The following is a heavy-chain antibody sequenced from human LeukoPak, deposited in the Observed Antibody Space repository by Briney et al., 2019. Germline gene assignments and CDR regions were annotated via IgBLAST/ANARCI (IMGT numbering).Heavy chain of an antibody. CDR1: GYTLTSYY. J-gene: IGHJ4*02. CDR3: ARVDCSGGSCYRFDY. V-gene: IGHV1-46*01. D-gene: IGHD2-15*01. CDR2: INPNDATT. Sequence: GASVKVSCKASGYTLTSYYMQWVRQAPGQGLEWMGIINPNDATTSSARKFQGRVTMTRDTPTSTVYMELRSLTSEDTAVYYCARVDCSGGSCYRFDYWGQGTLVTVSS.